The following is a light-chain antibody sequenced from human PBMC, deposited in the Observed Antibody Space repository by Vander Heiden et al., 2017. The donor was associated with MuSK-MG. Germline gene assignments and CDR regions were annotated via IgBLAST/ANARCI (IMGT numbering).Light chain of an antibody. CDR3: QAWDSNTGGV. Sequence: SYALTQPPSVSVSPGQTASITCSGDKLGDKYACWYQQKPGPSPVLVIYQDSKRPSGIPERFSGSNSGNTATLTISGTQAMDEADYYCQAWDSNTGGVFGGGTKLTVL. J-gene: IGLJ2*01. V-gene: IGLV3-1*01. CDR2: QDS. CDR1: KLGDKY.